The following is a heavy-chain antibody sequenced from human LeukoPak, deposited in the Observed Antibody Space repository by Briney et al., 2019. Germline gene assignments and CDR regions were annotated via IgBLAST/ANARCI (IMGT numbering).Heavy chain of an antibody. CDR1: GFTFSSYG. V-gene: IGHV3-33*01. Sequence: GGSLRLSCAASGFTFSSYGMHWVREAPGKGLEWVAVIWYDRSNKYYADSVKGRFTISRDNSKNTLYLQMNSLRAEDTAVYYCARDREWRGRFDYWGQGTLVTVSS. CDR2: IWYDRSNK. J-gene: IGHJ4*02. D-gene: IGHD3-3*01. CDR3: ARDREWRGRFDY.